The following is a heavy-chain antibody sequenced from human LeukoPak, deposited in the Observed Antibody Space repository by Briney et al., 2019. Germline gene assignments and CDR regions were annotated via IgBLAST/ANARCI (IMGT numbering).Heavy chain of an antibody. D-gene: IGHD6-19*01. V-gene: IGHV1-18*01. Sequence: GASVKVSCKATSRISCVRQAPGQGLEWMGWIGTYGGDTYYAQKFQGRITVTTDTSTSTVYMELRNLRSDDTAVYYCTKDQGIAVAGTDWGQGTMVTVSS. J-gene: IGHJ3*01. CDR1: TSR. CDR3: TKDQGIAVAGTD. CDR2: IGTYGGDT.